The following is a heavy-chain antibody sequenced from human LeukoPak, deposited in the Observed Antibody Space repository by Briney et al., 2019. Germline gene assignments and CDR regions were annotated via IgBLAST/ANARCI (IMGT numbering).Heavy chain of an antibody. CDR1: GFTFDDYG. Sequence: GGSLRLSCAASGFTFDDYGMSWVRQAPGKGLEWVSGINWNGGSTGYADSVKGRFTISRDNAKNSLYLQMNSLRAEDTALYYCARVLTESGSYYVDYYYYMDVWGKGTTVTVSS. J-gene: IGHJ6*03. V-gene: IGHV3-20*04. CDR2: INWNGGST. CDR3: ARVLTESGSYYVDYYYYMDV. D-gene: IGHD1-26*01.